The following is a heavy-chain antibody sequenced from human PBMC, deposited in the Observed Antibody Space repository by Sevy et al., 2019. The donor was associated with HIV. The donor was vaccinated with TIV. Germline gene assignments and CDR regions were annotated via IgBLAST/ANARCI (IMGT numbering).Heavy chain of an antibody. CDR2: ISYDGSSR. Sequence: GGSLRLSCAASGLTFSTYAMHCVRQAPGKGLEWVAVISYDGSSRYYADSVKGRFTISRDNSKNTLYLQMNSLRDEDTAAYYCAKDAGYYIGWYPGYWGQGTPVSVSS. V-gene: IGHV3-30*18. J-gene: IGHJ4*02. CDR3: AKDAGYYIGWYPGY. CDR1: GLTFSTYA. D-gene: IGHD6-19*01.